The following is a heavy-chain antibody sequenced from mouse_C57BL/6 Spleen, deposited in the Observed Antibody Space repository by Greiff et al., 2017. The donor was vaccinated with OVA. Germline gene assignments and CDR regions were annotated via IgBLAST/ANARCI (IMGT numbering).Heavy chain of an antibody. D-gene: IGHD2-3*01. CDR1: GYTFTSYW. CDR2: IYPGSGST. CDR3: SSCDCYYVGFAY. J-gene: IGHJ3*01. V-gene: IGHV1-55*01. Sequence: VQLQQPGAELVKPGASVKMSCKASGYTFTSYWITWVKQRPGQGLEWIGDIYPGSGSTSYNEKFKSKATLTLDVSSSAASMQLSSLTSEDSAVFYCSSCDCYYVGFAYWSQEPLVTVSA.